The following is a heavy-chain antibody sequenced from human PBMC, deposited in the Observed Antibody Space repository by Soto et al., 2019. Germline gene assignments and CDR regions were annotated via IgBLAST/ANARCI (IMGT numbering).Heavy chain of an antibody. J-gene: IGHJ4*02. CDR1: GFTFSSYS. CDR2: ISSSSSYI. D-gene: IGHD6-19*01. CDR3: ARDGDSSGWYDY. V-gene: IGHV3-21*01. Sequence: GGSLRLSCAASGFTFSSYSMNWVRQAPGKGLEWVSSISSSSSYIYYADSVKGRFTTSRDNAKNSLYLQMNSLRAEDTAVYYCARDGDSSGWYDYWGQGTLVTVSS.